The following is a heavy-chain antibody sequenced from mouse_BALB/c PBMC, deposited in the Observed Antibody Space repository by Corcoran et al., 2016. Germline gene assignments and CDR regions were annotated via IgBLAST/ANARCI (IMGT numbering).Heavy chain of an antibody. CDR2: INPYNGGT. J-gene: IGHJ3*01. Sequence: EVQLQESGPEQVKSGASMKISCKASGCYLTGSTMNWVKQSHRKNLEWIGLINPYNGGTSYNQKFKGKDTLTVDKSSSTAYMELLSLTSEDSAVYYCVYGNYPWCAYWGQGTLVTVSA. CDR1: GCYLTGST. CDR3: VYGNYPWCAY. D-gene: IGHD2-10*02. V-gene: IGHV1-26*01.